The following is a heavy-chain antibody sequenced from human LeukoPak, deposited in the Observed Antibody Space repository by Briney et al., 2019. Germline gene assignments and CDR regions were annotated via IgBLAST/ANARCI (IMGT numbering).Heavy chain of an antibody. CDR1: GGSISSGSYY. Sequence: SETLSLTCTVSGGSISSGSYYWSWIRQPAGKGLEWIGRIYTSGSTNYNPSLKSRVTISVDTSKNQFSLKLSSVTAADTAVYYCARAVKRSSWYNWFDPWAREPWSPSPQ. J-gene: IGHJ5*02. CDR3: ARAVKRSSWYNWFDP. CDR2: IYTSGST. D-gene: IGHD6-13*01. V-gene: IGHV4-61*02.